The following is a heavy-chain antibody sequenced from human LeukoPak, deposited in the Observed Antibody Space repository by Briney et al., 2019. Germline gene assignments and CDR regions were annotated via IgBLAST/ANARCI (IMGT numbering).Heavy chain of an antibody. CDR1: GFTFSSYA. V-gene: IGHV3-30*04. CDR3: AVAPEQWGFDI. CDR2: ISYDGSNK. Sequence: GSLRLSCAASGFTFSSYAMHWVRQAPGKGLEWVAVISYDGSNKYYADSVKGRFTISRDNSKNTLYLQMNSLRVEDTAVYYCAVAPEQWGFDIWGQGTMVTVSS. D-gene: IGHD6-19*01. J-gene: IGHJ3*02.